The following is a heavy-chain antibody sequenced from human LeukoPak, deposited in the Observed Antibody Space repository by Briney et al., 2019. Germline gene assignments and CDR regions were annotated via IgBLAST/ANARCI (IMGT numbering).Heavy chain of an antibody. J-gene: IGHJ6*02. Sequence: SETLSLTCTVSGGSISSYYWSWIRQPPGKGLEWIGYIYYSGSTNYNPSLKSRVTISVDTSKNQFSLKLSSVTAADTAVYYCAGETSGVKGWGYYYYGMDVWGQGTTVTVSS. CDR2: IYYSGST. CDR1: GGSISSYY. D-gene: IGHD2-8*01. CDR3: AGETSGVKGWGYYYYGMDV. V-gene: IGHV4-59*01.